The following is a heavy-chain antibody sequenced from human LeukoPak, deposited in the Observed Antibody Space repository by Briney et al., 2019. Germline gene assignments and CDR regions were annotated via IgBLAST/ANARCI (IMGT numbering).Heavy chain of an antibody. CDR2: INHSGST. V-gene: IGHV4-34*01. CDR3: ARAAVVVPAAIVWFDP. D-gene: IGHD2-2*02. Sequence: SETLSLACAVYGGSFSGYYWSWIRQPPGKGLEWIGEINHSGSTNYNPSLKSRVTISVDTSKNQFSLKLSSVTAADTAVYYCARAAVVVPAAIVWFDPWGQGTLVTVSS. CDR1: GGSFSGYY. J-gene: IGHJ5*02.